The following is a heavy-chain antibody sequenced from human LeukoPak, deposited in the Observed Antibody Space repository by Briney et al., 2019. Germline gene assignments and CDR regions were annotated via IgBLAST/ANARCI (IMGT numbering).Heavy chain of an antibody. J-gene: IGHJ4*02. V-gene: IGHV1-46*01. CDR1: GYTFTSSY. CDR3: ASRDNWNDPFDY. CDR2: INPSGGST. Sequence: AASVKLSCKASGYTFTSSYIHWVRQAPGQGLEWMGKINPSGGSTNYAQKFQGRVTMTRDTSTSTVYLELSSLRSDDTAVYYCASRDNWNDPFDYWGQGTLVTVSS. D-gene: IGHD1-1*01.